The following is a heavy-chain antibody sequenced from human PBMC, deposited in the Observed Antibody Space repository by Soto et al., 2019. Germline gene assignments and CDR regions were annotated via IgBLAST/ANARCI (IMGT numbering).Heavy chain of an antibody. Sequence: PSETLSLTCAVYGGSFSGYYWSWIRQPPGKGLEWIGEINHSGSTNYNPSLESRVTISVDTSKNQFSLKLSSVTAADTAVYYCARGRRYDFWSGYYGSRLNWFDPWGQGTLVTVSS. V-gene: IGHV4-34*01. CDR1: GGSFSGYY. CDR2: INHSGST. J-gene: IGHJ5*02. CDR3: ARGRRYDFWSGYYGSRLNWFDP. D-gene: IGHD3-3*01.